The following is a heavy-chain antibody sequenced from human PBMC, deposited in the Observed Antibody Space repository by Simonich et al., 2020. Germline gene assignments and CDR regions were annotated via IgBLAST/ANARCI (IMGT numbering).Heavy chain of an antibody. CDR1: GGSISSSSYY. Sequence: QLQLQESGPGLVKPSETLSLTCTVSGGSISSSSYYWGWIRQPPGKGLEWIGSIYYSGSTYYNPSRKGRGTISVDTSKNQFSLKLSSVTAADTAVYYCARHAGFAFDIWGQGTMVTVSS. CDR2: IYYSGST. CDR3: ARHAGFAFDI. V-gene: IGHV4-39*01. J-gene: IGHJ3*02. D-gene: IGHD6-13*01.